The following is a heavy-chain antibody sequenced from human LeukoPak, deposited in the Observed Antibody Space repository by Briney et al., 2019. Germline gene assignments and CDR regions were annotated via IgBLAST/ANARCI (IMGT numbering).Heavy chain of an antibody. J-gene: IGHJ4*02. CDR2: ISTRSSYI. CDR1: GFTFSSYN. D-gene: IGHD3-22*01. CDR3: ARSAGVVSGYYFDY. Sequence: GGSLRLSCAASGFTFSSYNMNWVRQVPGKGLEWVSSISTRSSYIYYADSMKGRFTISRDNTKNSLYLQMNSLRAEDTAVYYCARSAGVVSGYYFDYWGQGSLVTVSS. V-gene: IGHV3-21*01.